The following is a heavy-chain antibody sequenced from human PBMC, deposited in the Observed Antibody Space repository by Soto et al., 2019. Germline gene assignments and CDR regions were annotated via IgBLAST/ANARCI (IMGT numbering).Heavy chain of an antibody. CDR1: GFTFSSYA. CDR2: ISGSGVST. Sequence: PGGSLRLSCAASGFTFSSYAMSWVRQAPGKGLEWVSAISGSGVSTYYADSVKGRFTISRDNSKNTLYLQMNSLRAEDTAVYYCAKGGYYYDSTAYYWGQGTLVTVSS. CDR3: AKGGYYYDSTAYY. V-gene: IGHV3-23*01. D-gene: IGHD3-22*01. J-gene: IGHJ4*02.